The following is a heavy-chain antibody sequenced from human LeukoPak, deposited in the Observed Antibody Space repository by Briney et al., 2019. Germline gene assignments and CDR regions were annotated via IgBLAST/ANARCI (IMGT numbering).Heavy chain of an antibody. V-gene: IGHV3-7*01. J-gene: IGHJ4*02. CDR2: IKEDGSEK. CDR1: GFTFSSYW. D-gene: IGHD3-16*02. Sequence: PGGSLRLSCAAASGFTFSSYWMSWVRQAPGKGLEWVANIKEDGSEKNYVDSVKGRFIISRDNSKYTLYLQMNSLRAEDTAVYYCARDHAYYVWGSYRPHYYFDYWGQGTLVTVSS. CDR3: ARDHAYYVWGSYRPHYYFDY.